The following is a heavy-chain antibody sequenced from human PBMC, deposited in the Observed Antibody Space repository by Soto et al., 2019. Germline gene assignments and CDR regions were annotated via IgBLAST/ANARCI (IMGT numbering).Heavy chain of an antibody. CDR3: AKDPYYYGSGSLDY. Sequence: QVQLVESGGGVVQPVRSLRLSCAASGFTFRSYGMHWVRQAPGKGLEWVAVISYDGSNKYYADSVKGRFTISRDNSKNTLYLQMNSLRAEDTAVYYCAKDPYYYGSGSLDYWGQGTLVTVSS. D-gene: IGHD3-10*01. CDR1: GFTFRSYG. V-gene: IGHV3-30*18. CDR2: ISYDGSNK. J-gene: IGHJ4*02.